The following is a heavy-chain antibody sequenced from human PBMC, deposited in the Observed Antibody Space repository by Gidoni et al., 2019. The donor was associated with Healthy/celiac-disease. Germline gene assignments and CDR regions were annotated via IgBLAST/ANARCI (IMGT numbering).Heavy chain of an antibody. J-gene: IGHJ4*02. CDR2: IRSKAYGGTT. V-gene: IGHV3-49*04. CDR1: GFTFGGYA. CDR3: TRDDDSSSWSWFDY. Sequence: EVQLVESGGGLVQPGRSLRLSCTASGFTFGGYAMSWVRQAPGKGLEWVGFIRSKAYGGTTEYAASVKGRFTISRDDSKSIAYLQMNSLKTEDTAVYYCTRDDDSSSWSWFDYWGQGTLVTVSS. D-gene: IGHD6-13*01.